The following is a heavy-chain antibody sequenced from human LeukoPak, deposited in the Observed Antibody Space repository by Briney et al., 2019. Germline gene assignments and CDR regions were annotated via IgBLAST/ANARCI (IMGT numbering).Heavy chain of an antibody. J-gene: IGHJ4*02. V-gene: IGHV3-53*01. Sequence: GGSLRLSCAASGFTVSSNYMSWVRQAPGKGLEWVSVIYSGGSTYYADSVKGRFTISRDNSKNTLYLQMNSLRAEDTAAYYCARGRGYSYGYDHFDYWGQGTLVTVSS. CDR2: IYSGGST. D-gene: IGHD5-18*01. CDR3: ARGRGYSYGYDHFDY. CDR1: GFTVSSNY.